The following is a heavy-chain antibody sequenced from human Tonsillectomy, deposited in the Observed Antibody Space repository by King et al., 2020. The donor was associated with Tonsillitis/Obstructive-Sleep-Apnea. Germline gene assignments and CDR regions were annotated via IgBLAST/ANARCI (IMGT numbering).Heavy chain of an antibody. CDR3: ARDNGGGSAFDI. D-gene: IGHD3-16*01. J-gene: IGHJ3*02. Sequence: VQLQQWGAGLLKPSETLSLTCGVYGGSFSGYYWSWIRQPPGKGLEWIGEISHTGSTNYNPSLKSRVSISVETSKNQLSLKLSSVTAADTALYYCARDNGGGSAFDIWGQGTMVTVSS. CDR2: ISHTGST. CDR1: GGSFSGYY. V-gene: IGHV4-34*01.